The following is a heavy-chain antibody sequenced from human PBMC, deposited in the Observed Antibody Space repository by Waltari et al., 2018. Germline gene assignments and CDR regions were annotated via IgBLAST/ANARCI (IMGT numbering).Heavy chain of an antibody. CDR1: GFAFSNYN. CDR3: ARENLGVIIFHYYFMDV. V-gene: IGHV3-21*06. Sequence: EVQLVESGGGLVKPGGSLRLSGAASGFAFSNYNMNWVRQAPGKGLEWVSSYSGSGTYIYYSDSVKGRFTISRDNAKNSLFLQMNSLRAEDTAVYYCARENLGVIIFHYYFMDVWGKGTTVTISS. J-gene: IGHJ6*03. D-gene: IGHD3-3*01. CDR2: YSGSGTYI.